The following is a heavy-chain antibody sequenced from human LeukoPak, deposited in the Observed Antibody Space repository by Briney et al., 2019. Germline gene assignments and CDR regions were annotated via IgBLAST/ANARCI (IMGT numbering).Heavy chain of an antibody. D-gene: IGHD2/OR15-2a*01. V-gene: IGHV3-23*01. CDR2: LNEDGGRT. CDR1: GFTFRSYA. CDR3: VRQRVGYFRS. J-gene: IGHJ5*02. Sequence: GGSLRLSCAASGFTFRSYAMSWVRQAPGKGLEWVSVLNEDGGRTLYADSVKGRFTISRDNSNYTVFLQMNSLRTEDTAVYYCVRQRVGYFRSWGQGTLVTVSS.